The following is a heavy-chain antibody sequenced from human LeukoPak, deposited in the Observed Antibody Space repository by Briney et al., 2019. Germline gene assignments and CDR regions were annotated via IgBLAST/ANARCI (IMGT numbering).Heavy chain of an antibody. Sequence: GSLRLSCAASGFTFSSYAMSWVRQAPGKGLEWIGHIYYSGSTNYNPSLKSRVTISVDTSKNQFSLKLSSVTAADTAVYYCASLGAGRGGGSSFGYWGQGTLVTVSS. CDR1: GFTFSSYA. D-gene: IGHD2-15*01. J-gene: IGHJ4*02. CDR3: ASLGAGRGGGSSFGY. V-gene: IGHV4-59*08. CDR2: IYYSGST.